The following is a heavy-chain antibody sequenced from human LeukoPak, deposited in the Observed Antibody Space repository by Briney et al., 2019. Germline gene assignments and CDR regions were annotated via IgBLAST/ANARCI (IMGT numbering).Heavy chain of an antibody. CDR1: GFTVSSNY. V-gene: IGHV3-7*01. CDR3: ARRSSKGQLWLREYYFDY. D-gene: IGHD5-18*01. Sequence: GGSLRLSCAASGFTVSSNYMSWVRQAPGKGLEWVANIKQDGSEKYYVDSVKGRFTISRDNAKNSLYLQMNSLRAEDTAVYYCARRSSKGQLWLREYYFDYWGQGTLVTVSS. J-gene: IGHJ4*02. CDR2: IKQDGSEK.